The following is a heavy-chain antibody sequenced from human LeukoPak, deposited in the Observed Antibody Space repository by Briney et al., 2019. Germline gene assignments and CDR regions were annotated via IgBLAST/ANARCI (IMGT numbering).Heavy chain of an antibody. CDR1: GFTFSSYA. V-gene: IGHV3-30-3*01. CDR3: ARDAVGYCSSTSCSWIDY. D-gene: IGHD2-2*01. J-gene: IGHJ4*02. CDR2: ISYDGSNK. Sequence: GRSLRLSCAASGFTFSSYAMHWVRQAPGKGLEWVAVISYDGSNKYYADSVKGRFTISRDNSKNTLYLQMNSLRAEDTAVYYCARDAVGYCSSTSCSWIDYWGQRTLVTVSS.